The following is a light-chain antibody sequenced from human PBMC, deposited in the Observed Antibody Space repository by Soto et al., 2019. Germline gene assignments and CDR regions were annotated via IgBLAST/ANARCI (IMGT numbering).Light chain of an antibody. CDR1: QDISDD. V-gene: IGKV1-6*01. CDR2: GAS. CDR3: LQNHNYPRT. Sequence: AIQMTQSPSSLSASVGDRVTITCRASQDISDDVGWYQQTPGKAPKLLISGASRLQSGVPFRFSGGGSGAAFTLTITRLRPEDSATYSCLQNHNYPRTFGQGTKVEI. J-gene: IGKJ1*01.